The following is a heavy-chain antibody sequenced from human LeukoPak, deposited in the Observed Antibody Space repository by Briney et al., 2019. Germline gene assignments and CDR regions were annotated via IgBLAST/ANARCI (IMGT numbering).Heavy chain of an antibody. J-gene: IGHJ6*02. V-gene: IGHV3-30*02. CDR1: GFTFSSYG. D-gene: IGHD6-19*01. CDR2: IRY. Sequence: PGGSLRLSCAASGFTFSSYGMHWVRQAPGKGLEWVAFIRYADSVKGRFTISRDNSKNTLYLQMNSLRAEDTAVYYCARGEGSGWYEDMDVWGQGTTVTVSS. CDR3: ARGEGSGWYEDMDV.